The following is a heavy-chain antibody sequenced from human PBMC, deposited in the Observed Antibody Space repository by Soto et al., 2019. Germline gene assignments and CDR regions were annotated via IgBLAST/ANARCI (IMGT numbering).Heavy chain of an antibody. D-gene: IGHD4-4*01. CDR1: GGSISSGGYS. CDR2: IYHSGST. J-gene: IGHJ5*02. CDR3: ARYSNYNHNWFDP. V-gene: IGHV4-30-2*01. Sequence: QLQLQESCSGLVKPSQTLSLTCAVSGGSISSGGYSWSWIRQPPGKGLEWIGYIYHSGSTYYNPSLKSRVTISVDRSKNQFSLKLSSVTAADTAVYYCARYSNYNHNWFDPWGQGTLVTVSS.